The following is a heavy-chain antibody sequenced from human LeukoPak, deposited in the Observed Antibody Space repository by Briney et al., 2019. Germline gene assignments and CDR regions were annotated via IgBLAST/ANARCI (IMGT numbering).Heavy chain of an antibody. J-gene: IGHJ4*02. CDR2: IDQDENEK. V-gene: IGHV3-7*01. Sequence: GGSLRLSCVASGFPFHNYWMTWVRQAPGKGLEWVANIDQDENEKHYVDSVKGRFTISRDNAKNSLFLQMNSLRVEDTAMYYCARGLYGSGRRSLMAHWGQGTLVTVSS. D-gene: IGHD3-10*01. CDR1: GFPFHNYW. CDR3: ARGLYGSGRRSLMAH.